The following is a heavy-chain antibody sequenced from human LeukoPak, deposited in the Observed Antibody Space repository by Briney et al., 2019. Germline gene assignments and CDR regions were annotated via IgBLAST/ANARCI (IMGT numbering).Heavy chain of an antibody. CDR3: ARGHYDVLAASYKWTPDY. Sequence: GGSLRLSCAASGFTFNTFNMNWVRQAPGKGLEWVSSITSGGDYIYYADSVKSRFTTSRDNAKNSLSLQLNSLRVEDTAVYYCARGHYDVLAASYKWTPDYWGQGTLVTVSS. J-gene: IGHJ4*02. CDR2: ITSGGDYI. V-gene: IGHV3-21*01. D-gene: IGHD3-9*01. CDR1: GFTFNTFN.